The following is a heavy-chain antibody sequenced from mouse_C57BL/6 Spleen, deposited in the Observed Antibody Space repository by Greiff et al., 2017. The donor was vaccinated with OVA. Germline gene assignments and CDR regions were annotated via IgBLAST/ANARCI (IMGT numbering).Heavy chain of an antibody. J-gene: IGHJ2*01. V-gene: IGHV1-9*01. CDR1: GYTFTGYW. Sequence: VQLQQSGAELMKPGASVKLSCKATGYTFTGYWIEWVKQRPGHGLEWIGEILPGSGSTNYNEKFKGKATFTADTSSNTAYMQLSSLTTEESAIDYCARSRYYYGSSGYFDYWGQGTTLTVSS. CDR3: ARSRYYYGSSGYFDY. D-gene: IGHD1-1*01. CDR2: ILPGSGST.